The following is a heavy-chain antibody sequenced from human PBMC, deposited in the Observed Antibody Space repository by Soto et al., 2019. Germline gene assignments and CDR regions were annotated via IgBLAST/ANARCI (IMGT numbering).Heavy chain of an antibody. J-gene: IGHJ4*02. CDR1: GASISAYA. Sequence: SETLSLTGTVSGASISAYAGSWIRQPAGKGLEWIGRLYSSGNTNYNPSVKSRLPMSADTSKKQFSLKLRSLTAADTAVYYCARGPYSSGWYVVDYWGEGALVSVSA. CDR3: ARGPYSSGWYVVDY. V-gene: IGHV4-4*07. CDR2: LYSSGNT. D-gene: IGHD6-19*01.